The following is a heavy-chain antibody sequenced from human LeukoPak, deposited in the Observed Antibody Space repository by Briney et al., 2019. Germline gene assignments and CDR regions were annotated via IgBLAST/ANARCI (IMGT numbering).Heavy chain of an antibody. D-gene: IGHD3-3*01. CDR2: IGGRDDRT. V-gene: IGHV3-23*01. Sequence: PGGSLRLSCAASGFTFAGHTMTWLRQAPGKGLEWVSIIGGRDDRTYYADSVEGRFTISSDNSKNILYLQLSSLKAQDTAVYYWAKDPNPFYDFWGGYQWGQGNLVTVSS. CDR3: AKDPNPFYDFWGGYQ. J-gene: IGHJ4*02. CDR1: GFTFAGHT.